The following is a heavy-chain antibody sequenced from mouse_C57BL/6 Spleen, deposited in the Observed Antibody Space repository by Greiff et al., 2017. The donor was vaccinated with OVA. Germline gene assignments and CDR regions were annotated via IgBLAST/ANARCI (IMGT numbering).Heavy chain of an antibody. D-gene: IGHD1-1*01. J-gene: IGHJ3*01. CDR1: GFTFSSYA. Sequence: EVKVVESGEGLVKPGGSLKLSCAASGFTFSSYAMSWVRQTPEKRLEWVAYISSGGDYIYYADTVKGRFTISRDNARNTLYLQISSLKSEDTAMYYCIRDGSSYSWFAYWGQGTLVTVSA. V-gene: IGHV5-9-1*02. CDR2: ISSGGDYI. CDR3: IRDGSSYSWFAY.